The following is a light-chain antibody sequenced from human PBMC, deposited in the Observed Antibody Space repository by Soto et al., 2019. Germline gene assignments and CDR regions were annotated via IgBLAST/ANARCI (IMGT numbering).Light chain of an antibody. CDR1: SSGVGSYNL. CDR3: CSYAGSSTSLYV. Sequence: QSVLTQPASVSGSPGQSITISCTGTSSGVGSYNLVSWYQQHPGKAPKLMIYEVSKRPSGVPNRFSGSKSGNTASLTISGLQAEDESDYYCCSYAGSSTSLYVFGTGTKVTVL. J-gene: IGLJ1*01. CDR2: EVS. V-gene: IGLV2-23*02.